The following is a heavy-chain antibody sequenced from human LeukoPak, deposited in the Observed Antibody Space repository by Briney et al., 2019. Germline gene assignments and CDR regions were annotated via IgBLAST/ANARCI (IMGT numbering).Heavy chain of an antibody. CDR3: ARVRDYYDSRGYYFEYFDH. D-gene: IGHD3-22*01. CDR2: ISGSGSTT. CDR1: GFTFSDYY. V-gene: IGHV3-11*01. J-gene: IGHJ1*01. Sequence: PGGSLRLSCGASGFTFSDYYMSWIRQAPGKGLEWVSYISGSGSTTYYADSVKGRFTISRDNSKNTLYLQMNSLRAEDTAVYYCARVRDYYDSRGYYFEYFDHWGQGTLVTVSS.